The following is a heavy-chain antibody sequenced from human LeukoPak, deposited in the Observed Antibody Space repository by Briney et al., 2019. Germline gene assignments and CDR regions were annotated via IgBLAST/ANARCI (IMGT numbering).Heavy chain of an antibody. J-gene: IGHJ1*01. Sequence: GGSLRLSCAASGFTFSSYWMTWVRQAPGKGLEWVANIEHDGSEKYYVDSVKGRFTISRDNAKNSLYLQMNGLRAEDTAVYYCARDQTPFVWGQGTLVTVSS. CDR3: ARDQTPFV. V-gene: IGHV3-7*01. CDR1: GFTFSSYW. CDR2: IEHDGSEK.